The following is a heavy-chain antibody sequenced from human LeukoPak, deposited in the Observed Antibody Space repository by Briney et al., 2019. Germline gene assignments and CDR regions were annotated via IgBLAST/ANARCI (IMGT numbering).Heavy chain of an antibody. D-gene: IGHD5-12*01. CDR3: ARDGGGYSGYDSFEY. CDR2: ISAYNGNT. CDR1: GYTFTSYG. J-gene: IGHJ4*02. V-gene: IGHV1-18*01. Sequence: ASVKVSCKASGYTFTSYGISWVRQAPGQGLEWMGWISAYNGNTNYAQKLQGRVTMTTDTSTSTAYVELRSLRSDDTAVYYCARDGGGYSGYDSFEYWGQGTLVTVSS.